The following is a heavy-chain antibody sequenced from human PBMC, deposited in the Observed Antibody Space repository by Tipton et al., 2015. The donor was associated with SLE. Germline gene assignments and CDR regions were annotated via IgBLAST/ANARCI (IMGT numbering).Heavy chain of an antibody. J-gene: IGHJ6*02. Sequence: TLSLTCTVSGGSISSGDYYWSWIRQPPGKGLEWIGYIYYSGNTFYNPSLKSRFTISVDTSKNQFSLKLSSVTAADTAVYYCARAIAAAGTGGYYYYYGMDVWGQGTTVTVSS. CDR3: ARAIAAAGTGGYYYYYGMDV. CDR1: GGSISSGDYY. V-gene: IGHV4-30-4*01. D-gene: IGHD6-13*01. CDR2: IYYSGNT.